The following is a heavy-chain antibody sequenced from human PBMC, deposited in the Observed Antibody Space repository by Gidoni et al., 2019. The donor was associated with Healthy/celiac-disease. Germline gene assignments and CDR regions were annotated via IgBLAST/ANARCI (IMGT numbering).Heavy chain of an antibody. CDR3: ARAVRFLEWGYFDY. D-gene: IGHD3-3*01. CDR1: GGSLSSGGYS. V-gene: IGHV4-30-2*01. Sequence: QLQLQESGSGLVKPSQTLSLTCAVSGGSLSSGGYSWSWIRQPPGKGLEWIGYIYHSGSTYYNPSLKSRVTISVDRSKNQFSLKLSSVTAADTAVYYCARAVRFLEWGYFDYWGQGTLVTVSS. J-gene: IGHJ4*02. CDR2: IYHSGST.